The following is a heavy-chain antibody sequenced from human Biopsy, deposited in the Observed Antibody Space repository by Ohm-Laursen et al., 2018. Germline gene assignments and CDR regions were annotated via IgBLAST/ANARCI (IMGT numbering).Heavy chain of an antibody. D-gene: IGHD3-10*01. J-gene: IGHJ4*02. V-gene: IGHV4-39*01. CDR2: IYYSGST. Sequence: SQTLSLTCTVAGGSISRSSYYWDWIRQPPGKGLEWIGSIYYSGSTYYNPSLKSRVTISAARSKNQFSLKLTSVTAADTAMYYCARQEFATSPLDYWGQGSLVTVSS. CDR1: GGSISRSSYY. CDR3: ARQEFATSPLDY.